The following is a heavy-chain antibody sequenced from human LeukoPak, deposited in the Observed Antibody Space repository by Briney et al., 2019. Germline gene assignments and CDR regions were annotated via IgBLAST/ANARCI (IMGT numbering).Heavy chain of an antibody. Sequence: PGGSLRLSCAASGFTFSSYAMHWVRQAPGKGLEWVAVISYDGSNKYYADSVKGRFTISRDNSKNTLYLQMNCLRAEDTAVYYCARDARWRYDFWSGYYPRHYYYGMDVWGQGTTVTVSS. J-gene: IGHJ6*02. CDR2: ISYDGSNK. CDR1: GFTFSSYA. V-gene: IGHV3-30-3*01. CDR3: ARDARWRYDFWSGYYPRHYYYGMDV. D-gene: IGHD3-3*01.